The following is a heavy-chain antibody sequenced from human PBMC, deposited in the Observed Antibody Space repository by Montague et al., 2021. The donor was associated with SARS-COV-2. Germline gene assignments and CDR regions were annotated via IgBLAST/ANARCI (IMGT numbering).Heavy chain of an antibody. Sequence: SLSLSCAASGFTFSSYWMHWVRQAPGKGLVWVSRINSDGSGTSYADSVKGRFTVSRDNAKNTLYLQMNSLRAEDTAAYYCVREGIMATIMFDFWGQGTLVTVSS. CDR2: INSDGSGT. D-gene: IGHD5-12*01. J-gene: IGHJ4*02. CDR1: GFTFSSYW. V-gene: IGHV3-74*01. CDR3: VREGIMATIMFDF.